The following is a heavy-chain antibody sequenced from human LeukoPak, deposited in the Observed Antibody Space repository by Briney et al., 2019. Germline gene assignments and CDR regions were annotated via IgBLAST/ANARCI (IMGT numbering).Heavy chain of an antibody. V-gene: IGHV3-33*01. CDR3: ARDSESLGATYFDY. D-gene: IGHD1-26*01. CDR1: GFTFSSYG. CDR2: IWYDGSNK. Sequence: QPGVSLRLSCAASGFTFSSYGMHWVRQAPGKGLEWVAVIWYDGSNKYYADSVKGRFTISRDNSKNTLYLQMNSLRAEDTAVYYCARDSESLGATYFDYWGQGTLVTVSS. J-gene: IGHJ4*02.